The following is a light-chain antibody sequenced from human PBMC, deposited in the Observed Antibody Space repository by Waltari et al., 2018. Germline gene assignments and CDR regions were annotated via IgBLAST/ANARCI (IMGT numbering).Light chain of an antibody. Sequence: QSALTQPPSASGSPGQSVTISCTGTSSDVGGHNCVSWYQQHPGKAPKLIIYEVSKRPSGVPDRVSGSKSGNTASLTVSGLQAEDEADYYCSSCAASNGVVFGGGTKLTVL. CDR3: SSCAASNGVV. V-gene: IGLV2-8*01. CDR1: SSDVGGHNC. J-gene: IGLJ2*01. CDR2: EVS.